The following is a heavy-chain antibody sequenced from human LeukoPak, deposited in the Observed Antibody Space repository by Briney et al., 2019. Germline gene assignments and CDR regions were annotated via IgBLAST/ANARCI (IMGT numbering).Heavy chain of an antibody. J-gene: IGHJ6*02. CDR2: ISAYNGNT. CDR3: ARETVVVPAAMVLYYYGMDV. D-gene: IGHD2-2*01. CDR1: GYTFTSYG. V-gene: IGHV1-18*01. Sequence: ASVKVSCKASGYTFTSYGISWVRQAPGQGLEWMGWISAYNGNTNYAQELQGRVTMTTDTSTSTAYMELRSLRSDDTAVYYCARETVVVPAAMVLYYYGMDVWGQGTTVTVSS.